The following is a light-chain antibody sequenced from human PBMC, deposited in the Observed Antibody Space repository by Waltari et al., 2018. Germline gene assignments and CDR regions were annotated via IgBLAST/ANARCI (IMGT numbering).Light chain of an antibody. V-gene: IGKV3-20*01. CDR3: QQYGSSKA. J-gene: IGKJ5*01. CDR1: QTVHNNY. Sequence: ETVLTQSPGTLSLSPGERATLSCRASQTVHNNYLAWYQQKPGQAPRLLIHDAYSRATYFPDRFSGSGSGTDFTLTISRLEPADSAVYYCQQYGSSKAFGQGTRLEIK. CDR2: DAY.